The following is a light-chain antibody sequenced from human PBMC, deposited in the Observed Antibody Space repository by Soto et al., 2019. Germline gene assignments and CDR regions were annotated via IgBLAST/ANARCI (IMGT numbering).Light chain of an antibody. Sequence: DIQMTQSPSSLSASVGDRVTITCQASQDISNYLNWYQQKPGKAPKLLISDASNLGTGVPSRFSGSGSGTDFTFTISRLQPEDVATYYFQQYDNLPRTVGQGTKVEIK. CDR2: DAS. CDR3: QQYDNLPRT. J-gene: IGKJ1*01. CDR1: QDISNY. V-gene: IGKV1-33*01.